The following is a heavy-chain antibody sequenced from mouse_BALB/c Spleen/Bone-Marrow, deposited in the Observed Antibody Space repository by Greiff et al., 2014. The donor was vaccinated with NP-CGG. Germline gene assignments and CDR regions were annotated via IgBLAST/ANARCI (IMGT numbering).Heavy chain of an antibody. V-gene: IGHV2-9*02. Sequence: VQLVESGPGLVAPSQSLSITCTVSGFSLTSYGVHWIRQPPGKGLEWLGVIWAGGSTNYNSALMSRLSISKDNSKSRVFLKMNSLQTDDTAMYYCARYYYGFLDYWGQGTTLTVSS. CDR1: GFSLTSYG. D-gene: IGHD1-2*01. CDR2: IWAGGST. CDR3: ARYYYGFLDY. J-gene: IGHJ2*01.